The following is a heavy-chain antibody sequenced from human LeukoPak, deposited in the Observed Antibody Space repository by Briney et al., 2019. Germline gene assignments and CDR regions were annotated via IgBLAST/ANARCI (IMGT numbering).Heavy chain of an antibody. Sequence: SETLSLTCTVSGGSISPYYWSWIRQSPGKGLEWIAHIYHSGITNHNPSLESRVTISVDTSKNQLYLKLSSVTAADTAVYYCARHLAPSSGYLTLDYWGQGTLVTVSS. D-gene: IGHD3-22*01. J-gene: IGHJ4*02. CDR2: IYHSGIT. V-gene: IGHV4-59*08. CDR1: GGSISPYY. CDR3: ARHLAPSSGYLTLDY.